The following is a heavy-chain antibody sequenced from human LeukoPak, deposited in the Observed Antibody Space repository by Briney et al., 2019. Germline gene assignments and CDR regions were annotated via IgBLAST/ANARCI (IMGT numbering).Heavy chain of an antibody. V-gene: IGHV1-2*02. CDR1: GYTFTAYS. J-gene: IGHJ4*02. CDR3: ARVKPAAN. CDR2: INPNSGGA. D-gene: IGHD2-2*01. Sequence: GASVKVSCKASGYTFTAYSIHWVRQAPGQGPEWMGWINPNSGGAKYAQKFQGRVTMTRDTSISTAYMELSRLRSDDTAVYYCARVKPAANWGQGTLVTVSS.